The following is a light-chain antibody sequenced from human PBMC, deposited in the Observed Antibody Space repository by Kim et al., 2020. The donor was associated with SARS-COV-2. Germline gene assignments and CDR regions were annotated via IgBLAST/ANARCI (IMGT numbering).Light chain of an antibody. V-gene: IGLV3-19*01. Sequence: SSELTQDPVVSVTLGQTVTITCQGDSLRNFYASWYQQKPGQAPVLVFYGTGHRPSGIPDRFSGSNSGDRSSLTITGAQAEDEADYYCNCRASHPFHVFFG. J-gene: IGLJ1*01. CDR3: NCRASHPFHVF. CDR2: GTG. CDR1: SLRNFY.